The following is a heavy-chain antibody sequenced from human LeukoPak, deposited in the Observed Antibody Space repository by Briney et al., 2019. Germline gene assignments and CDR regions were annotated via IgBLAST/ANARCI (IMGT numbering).Heavy chain of an antibody. CDR1: GGSISSGDYY. CDR3: ARERAYERGPHDAFDI. V-gene: IGHV4-30-4*01. Sequence: SETLSLTCTVSGGSISSGDYYWSWIRQPPGKGLEWIGYIYYSGSTYYNPSLKSRVTISVDTSKNQFSLKLNPVTAADTAVYYCARERAYERGPHDAFDIWGQGTMVTVSS. D-gene: IGHD3-22*01. J-gene: IGHJ3*02. CDR2: IYYSGST.